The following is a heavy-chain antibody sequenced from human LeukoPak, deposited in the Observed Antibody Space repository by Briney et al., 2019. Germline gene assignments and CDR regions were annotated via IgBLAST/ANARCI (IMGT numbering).Heavy chain of an antibody. D-gene: IGHD6-6*01. CDR2: ISGDGTTT. Sequence: LSGGSMSLSDAASGFTVSNNDRARVRPGPGNGLECVQGISGDGTTTYYADSGKVRFSSSRHNCKNTLSLQMHSAIAQDTVVYFCAKKMKYRSSSSDDWGQGTLVTVSS. V-gene: IGHV3-23*01. CDR1: GFTVSNND. CDR3: AKKMKYRSSSSDD. J-gene: IGHJ4*02.